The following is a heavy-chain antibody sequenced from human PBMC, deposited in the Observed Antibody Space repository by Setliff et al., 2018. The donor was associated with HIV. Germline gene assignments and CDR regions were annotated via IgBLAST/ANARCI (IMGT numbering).Heavy chain of an antibody. CDR2: INHSGST. CDR3: ARAGLQFLEWLYYFDY. CDR1: GGSFSGYY. V-gene: IGHV4-34*01. Sequence: SETLSLTCAVYGGSFSGYYWSWIRQPPGKGLEWIGEINHSGSTNYNPSLKSRVTISVDTSKNQFSLKLSSVTAADTAVYYCARAGLQFLEWLYYFDYWGQGTLVTVS. J-gene: IGHJ4*02. D-gene: IGHD3-3*01.